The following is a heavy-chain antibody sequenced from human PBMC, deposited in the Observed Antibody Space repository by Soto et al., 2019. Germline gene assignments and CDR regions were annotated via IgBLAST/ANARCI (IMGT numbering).Heavy chain of an antibody. CDR2: ISAYNGNT. Sequence: QVQLVQSGAEVKKPGASVKVSCKASGYTFTSYGISWVRQAPGQGLEWMGWISAYNGNTNYAQKLQGRVTMTTDTSTSTAYMELRSLRSDDTAVYYCAGVLGYCSGGSCSSTTNWFDPWGQGTLVTVSS. J-gene: IGHJ5*02. CDR3: AGVLGYCSGGSCSSTTNWFDP. D-gene: IGHD2-15*01. V-gene: IGHV1-18*01. CDR1: GYTFTSYG.